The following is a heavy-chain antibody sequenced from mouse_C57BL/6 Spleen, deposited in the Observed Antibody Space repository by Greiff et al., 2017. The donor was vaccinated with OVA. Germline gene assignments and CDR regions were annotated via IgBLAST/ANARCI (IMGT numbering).Heavy chain of an antibody. CDR2: ISDGGSYT. J-gene: IGHJ2*01. Sequence: EVKVVESGGGLVKPGGSLKLSCAASGFTFSSYAMSWVRQTPEKRLEWVATISDGGSYTYYPDNVKGRFTISRDNAKNNLYLQMSHLKSEDTAMYYCARDDYAYYFDYWDQGTTLTVSS. CDR1: GFTFSSYA. D-gene: IGHD2-4*01. V-gene: IGHV5-4*01. CDR3: ARDDYAYYFDY.